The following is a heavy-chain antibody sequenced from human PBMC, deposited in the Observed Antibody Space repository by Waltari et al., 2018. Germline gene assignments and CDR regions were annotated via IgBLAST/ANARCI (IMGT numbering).Heavy chain of an antibody. V-gene: IGHV3-23*01. J-gene: IGHJ4*02. CDR2: IITSSDT. Sequence: EVQLLESGVGLIQPGGSRRISCAATGFTFATLAMNCVRQAPGGGLKWVSGIITSSDTYYADSVKGRFTISRDNSKNILYLQMNSLRADDTAVYYCVKGDWGDFWGQGTLVTVSS. D-gene: IGHD2-21*02. CDR3: VKGDWGDF. CDR1: GFTFATLA.